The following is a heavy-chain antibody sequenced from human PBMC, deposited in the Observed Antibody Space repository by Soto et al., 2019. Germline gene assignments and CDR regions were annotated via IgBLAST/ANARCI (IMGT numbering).Heavy chain of an antibody. CDR3: ASSTTSCHGGVCSLDY. V-gene: IGHV3-72*01. Sequence: PGGSLRLSCAASGFSFSDRYMDWVRQAPGKGLEWVGRIRTKLNRYSSDYAAAVAGRFTISREDSRNSLYLQMNSLRSEDTVVYYCASSTTSCHGGVCSLDYWGQGTMVTVSS. CDR2: IRTKLNRYSS. CDR1: GFSFSDRY. D-gene: IGHD2-2*01. J-gene: IGHJ4*02.